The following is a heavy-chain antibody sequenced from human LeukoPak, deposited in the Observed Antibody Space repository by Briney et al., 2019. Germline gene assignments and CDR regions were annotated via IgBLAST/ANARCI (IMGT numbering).Heavy chain of an antibody. Sequence: GESLKISCKGSGNSFTSYWIGWLRQMPGKGLEWMGTIYPGDSDTRFSPSFQGQVTISVDKSISTAYLQWSSLKASDTAMYYCARRYAAYCGGDCYSEGYFDYWGQGTLVTVSS. J-gene: IGHJ4*02. CDR1: GNSFTSYW. CDR2: IYPGDSDT. CDR3: ARRYAAYCGGDCYSEGYFDY. V-gene: IGHV5-51*01. D-gene: IGHD2-21*02.